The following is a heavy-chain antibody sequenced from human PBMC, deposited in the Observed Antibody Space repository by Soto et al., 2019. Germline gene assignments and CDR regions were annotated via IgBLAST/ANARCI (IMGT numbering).Heavy chain of an antibody. D-gene: IGHD5-12*01. V-gene: IGHV4-4*07. CDR1: GGSISHHY. CDR3: ARDGGYTGYEEGNPFDI. Sequence: SETLSLTCTVSGGSISHHYWSWIRQPAGTRLEWIGRMYVTGTTNYNPSLKKRVSMSIDTSKNQFSLKLSSVTAADTAVYYCARDGGYTGYEEGNPFDIWGQGTMVTVSS. CDR2: MYVTGTT. J-gene: IGHJ3*02.